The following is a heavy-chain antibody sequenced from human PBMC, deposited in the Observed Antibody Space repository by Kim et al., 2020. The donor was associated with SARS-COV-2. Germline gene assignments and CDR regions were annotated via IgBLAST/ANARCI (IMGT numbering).Heavy chain of an antibody. CDR3: ARDALRPLLGIVGVPAARGGRYYGMDV. CDR2: INPSGGST. J-gene: IGHJ6*02. V-gene: IGHV1-46*01. D-gene: IGHD2-2*01. CDR1: GYTFTSYY. Sequence: ASVKVSCKASGYTFTSYYMHWVRQAPGQGLEWMGIINPSGGSTSYAQKFQGRVTMTRDTSTSTVYMELSSLRSEDTAVYYCARDALRPLLGIVGVPAARGGRYYGMDVWRQGTTVTVSS.